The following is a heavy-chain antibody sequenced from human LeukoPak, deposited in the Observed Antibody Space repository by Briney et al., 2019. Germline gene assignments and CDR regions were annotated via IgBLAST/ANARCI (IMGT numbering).Heavy chain of an antibody. CDR1: GYTFTGYY. V-gene: IGHV1-2*02. J-gene: IGHJ4*02. Sequence: GASVKVSCKASGYTFTGYYMHWVRQAPGQGLEWMGYINPNSGTTNYAQNLQGRVTMTTDTSTSTAYMDLTSLRSDDTAVYYCARSGHRRYYYASGPDYWGQGTLVTVSS. D-gene: IGHD3-10*01. CDR2: INPNSGTT. CDR3: ARSGHRRYYYASGPDY.